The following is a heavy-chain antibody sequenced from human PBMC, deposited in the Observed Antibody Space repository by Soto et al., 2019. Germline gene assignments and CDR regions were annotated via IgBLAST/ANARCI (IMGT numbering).Heavy chain of an antibody. V-gene: IGHV4-4*02. D-gene: IGHD2-15*01. J-gene: IGHJ4*01. CDR1: DGFISSSNY. CDR2: VYHNGGP. Sequence: PSETLSLTCAVSDGFISSSNYWGWVRQPPGKGLEWIGQVYHNGGPSYNPSLRSRVTMSIDKSKNQFSLNLSAVTAADTAVYFCVRHGGRLYDYWGPRHLDTGSA. CDR3: VRHGGRLYDY.